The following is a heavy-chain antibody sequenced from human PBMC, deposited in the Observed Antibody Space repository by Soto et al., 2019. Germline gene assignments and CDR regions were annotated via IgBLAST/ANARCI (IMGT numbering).Heavy chain of an antibody. CDR2: MSGTGGST. CDR1: GFTFSSYA. V-gene: IGHV3-23*01. J-gene: IGHJ4*02. Sequence: EVQLLESGGGLVQPGRSLRLSCAASGFTFSSYAMNWVRQAPGKGLEWVSAMSGTGGSTYYADSVKGRFTISRDNSNNTLYLQMNSLRVEDTAVFYCAKAGFSSGWSPSYFDYWGKGTLVTVSS. D-gene: IGHD6-19*01. CDR3: AKAGFSSGWSPSYFDY.